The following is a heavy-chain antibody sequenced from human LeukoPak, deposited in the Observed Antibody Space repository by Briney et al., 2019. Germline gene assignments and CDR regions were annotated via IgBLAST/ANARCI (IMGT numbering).Heavy chain of an antibody. J-gene: IGHJ4*02. CDR2: ISPNSGGT. CDR3: AREQQLVGWY. V-gene: IGHV1-2*02. D-gene: IGHD6-13*01. Sequence: ASVKVSCKASGYTFTGYYMHWVRQAPGQGLEWMGWISPNSGGTNYAQKFQGRVTMTRDTSISTAYMELSRLRSDDTAVYYCAREQQLVGWYWGQGTLVTVSS. CDR1: GYTFTGYY.